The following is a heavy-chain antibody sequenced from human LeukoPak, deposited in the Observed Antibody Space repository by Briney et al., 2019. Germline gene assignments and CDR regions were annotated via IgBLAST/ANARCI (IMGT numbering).Heavy chain of an antibody. CDR2: IQTDGSNT. Sequence: GFLGPSWASSGITFGYYLLHVGRPAAGKGLGWVSGIQTDGSNTDYADFVKGRFTISRDNAKNTLYLQMNSLRAEDTAVYYCARDRPHNWFDPWGKGTLVTVSS. CDR3: ARDRPHNWFDP. CDR1: GITFGYYL. V-gene: IGHV3-74*01. J-gene: IGHJ5*02.